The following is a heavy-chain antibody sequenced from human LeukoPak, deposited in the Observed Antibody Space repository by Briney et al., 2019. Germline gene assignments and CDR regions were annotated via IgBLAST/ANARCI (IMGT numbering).Heavy chain of an antibody. CDR3: ARQGPVAGTFYYGMDV. CDR1: GYSFTNYW. J-gene: IGHJ6*02. CDR2: IYPGDSDT. V-gene: IGHV5-51*01. D-gene: IGHD6-19*01. Sequence: GESLKTSCKGSGYSFTNYWIGWVRQMPGKGLEWMGIIYPGDSDTRYSPSFQGQVTISADKSISTAYLQWSSLKASDTAVYYCARQGPVAGTFYYGMDVLGQGTTVTVSS.